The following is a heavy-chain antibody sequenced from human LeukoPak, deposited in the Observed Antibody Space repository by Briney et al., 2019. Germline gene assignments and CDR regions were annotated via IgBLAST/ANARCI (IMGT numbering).Heavy chain of an antibody. CDR1: GFTFSSYA. V-gene: IGHV3-23*01. J-gene: IGHJ4*02. CDR2: ISGSGGTT. Sequence: SGGSLRLSCAASGFTFSSYAMSWVRQAPGKGLEWVSTISGSGGTTYYADSVKGRFTISRDNSKNTLYLQMNSLRAEDTAVYYCARESGEQYYFDYWGQGTLVTVSS. CDR3: ARESGEQYYFDY. D-gene: IGHD3-10*01.